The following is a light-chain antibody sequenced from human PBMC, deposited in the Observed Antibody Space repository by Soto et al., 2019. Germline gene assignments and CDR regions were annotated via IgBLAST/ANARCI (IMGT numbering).Light chain of an antibody. Sequence: DVQMTQSPSSLSASVGDRVTITCRASQDINSWLAWYQQKPGQAPKSLIYAESSLQTGVPSRFSGSESGTDFTLTISSLQPEDSATYYCQQYNVYPLTFCGGTKVEIK. CDR3: QQYNVYPLT. V-gene: IGKV1D-16*01. CDR2: AES. J-gene: IGKJ4*01. CDR1: QDINSW.